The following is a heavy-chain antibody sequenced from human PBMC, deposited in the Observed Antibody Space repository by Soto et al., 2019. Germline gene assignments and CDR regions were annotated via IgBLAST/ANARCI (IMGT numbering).Heavy chain of an antibody. Sequence: HPGGSLRLSCAASGFTFRSYAMSWVRQAPGKGLEWVSAISGSGGSTYYADSVKGRFTISRDNTENMLSLQMNSLRAEDTAVYYCAKDDGGDYSKGYFDYWGQGTLVTVSS. CDR1: GFTFRSYA. V-gene: IGHV3-23*01. CDR3: AKDDGGDYSKGYFDY. CDR2: ISGSGGST. J-gene: IGHJ4*02. D-gene: IGHD4-17*01.